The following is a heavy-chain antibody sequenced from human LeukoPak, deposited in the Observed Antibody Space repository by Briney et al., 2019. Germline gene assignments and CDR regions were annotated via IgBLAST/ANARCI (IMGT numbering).Heavy chain of an antibody. CDR1: GGSISSGGYY. CDR3: ARRWYSGSPYYYYYGMDV. D-gene: IGHD1-26*01. V-gene: IGHV4-31*03. Sequence: SQTLSLTCTVSGGSISSGGYYWSWIRQHPGKGLEWIGYNYYSGSTYYNPSLKSRVTISVDTSKNQFSLKLSSVTAADTAVYYCARRWYSGSPYYYYYGMDVWGQGTTVTVSS. J-gene: IGHJ6*02. CDR2: NYYSGST.